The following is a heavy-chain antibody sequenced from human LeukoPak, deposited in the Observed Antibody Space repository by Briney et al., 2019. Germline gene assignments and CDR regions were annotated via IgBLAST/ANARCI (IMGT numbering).Heavy chain of an antibody. CDR1: GGTFSSYA. Sequence: ASVKVSCKASGGTFSSYAISWVRQAPGQGLEWMGGIIPIFGTANYAQKFQGRVTITADESTSTAYMELSSLRSEDTAVYYCARVYGYCSGGSCLALGYFDLWGRGTLVTVSS. D-gene: IGHD2-15*01. V-gene: IGHV1-69*13. J-gene: IGHJ2*01. CDR2: IIPIFGTA. CDR3: ARVYGYCSGGSCLALGYFDL.